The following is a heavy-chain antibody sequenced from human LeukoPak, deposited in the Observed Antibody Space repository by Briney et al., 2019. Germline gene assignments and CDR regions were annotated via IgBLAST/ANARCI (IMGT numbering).Heavy chain of an antibody. V-gene: IGHV3-23*01. CDR1: GFTFSRYA. CDR2: ISGSGGST. D-gene: IGHD3-22*01. J-gene: IGHJ4*02. Sequence: PGGSLRLSCAASGFTFSRYAMSWVRQAPGKGLEWVSAISGSGGSTYYADSVKGRFTISRDNSKNTLYLQMNSLRAEDTAVYYCAKARSDDSSGYCFDYWGQGTLVTVSS. CDR3: AKARSDDSSGYCFDY.